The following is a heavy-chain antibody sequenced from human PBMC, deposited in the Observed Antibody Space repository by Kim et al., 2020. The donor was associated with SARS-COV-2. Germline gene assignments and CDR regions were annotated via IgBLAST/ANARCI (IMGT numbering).Heavy chain of an antibody. V-gene: IGHV3-7*03. Sequence: GGSLRLSCAASGFTFSSYWMSWVRQAPGKGLEWVANIKQDGSEKYYVDSVKGRFTISRDNAKNSLYLQMNSLRAEDTAVYYCARDLTYYEFWSGYANVAGWFDPWGQGTLVTVSS. CDR1: GFTFSSYW. J-gene: IGHJ5*02. D-gene: IGHD3-3*01. CDR3: ARDLTYYEFWSGYANVAGWFDP. CDR2: IKQDGSEK.